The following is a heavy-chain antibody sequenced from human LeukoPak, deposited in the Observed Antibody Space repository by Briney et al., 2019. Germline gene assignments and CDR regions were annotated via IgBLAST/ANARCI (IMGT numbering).Heavy chain of an antibody. CDR3: ARARGEGNISSIDS. CDR1: GFTFSTFV. Sequence: VGSLRLSCAASGFTFSTFVMHWVRQAPGKGLEWVAAVWVDGSNKYYADSVRGRFTVSRDNSKNTPYLQMNSLRAEDTAVYYCARARGEGNISSIDSWGQGTLVTVSS. CDR2: VWVDGSNK. D-gene: IGHD6-6*01. V-gene: IGHV3-33*01. J-gene: IGHJ4*02.